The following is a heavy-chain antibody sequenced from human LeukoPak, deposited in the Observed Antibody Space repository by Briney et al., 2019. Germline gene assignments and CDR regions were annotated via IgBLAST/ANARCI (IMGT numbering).Heavy chain of an antibody. CDR2: ISYDGSNK. J-gene: IGHJ3*02. D-gene: IGHD4-17*01. CDR3: AREYGDYLGAFDI. V-gene: IGHV3-30*04. Sequence: PGGSLRLSCAASGFTFSSYAMHWVRQAPGKGLEWVAVISYDGSNKYYADSVKGRFTISRDNSKSTLYLQMNSLRAEDTAVYYCAREYGDYLGAFDIWGQGTMVTVSS. CDR1: GFTFSSYA.